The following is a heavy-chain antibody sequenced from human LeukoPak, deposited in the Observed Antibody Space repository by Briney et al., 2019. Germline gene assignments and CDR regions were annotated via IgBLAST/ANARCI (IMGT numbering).Heavy chain of an antibody. CDR3: AKRSPVSTSSDY. CDR2: FGGDGKT. J-gene: IGHJ4*02. V-gene: IGHV3-23*01. Sequence: GGSLRLSCAASGFRFSGSAMCWVRQSPGKGLEWVSGFGGDGKTWYAESVKGRFTISRDNSKNMLYLQMNSLRDEDTALYYCAKRSPVSTSSDYWGQGTLVTVSS. CDR1: GFRFSGSA. D-gene: IGHD2-2*01.